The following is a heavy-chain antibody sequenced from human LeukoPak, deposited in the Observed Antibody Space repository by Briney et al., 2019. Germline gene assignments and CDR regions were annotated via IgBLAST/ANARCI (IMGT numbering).Heavy chain of an antibody. CDR3: ATLYGGQRADGY. Sequence: GGSLRLSCSASGFTVSSNYMSWVRQAPGKGLEWVTAIYSGYNSQYADSVKGRFTISRDRSKNTLYLQMNSLRSEDSAVYYCATLYGGQRADGYWGRGTLVTVSS. CDR1: GFTVSSNY. J-gene: IGHJ4*02. V-gene: IGHV3-53*01. CDR2: IYSGYNS. D-gene: IGHD2-15*01.